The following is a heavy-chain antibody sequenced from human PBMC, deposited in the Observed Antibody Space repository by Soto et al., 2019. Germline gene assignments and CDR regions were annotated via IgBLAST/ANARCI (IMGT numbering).Heavy chain of an antibody. J-gene: IGHJ6*02. CDR2: IYYSGST. D-gene: IGHD1-1*01. CDR1: GGSISSSSYY. V-gene: IGHV4-39*01. CDR3: ARQNGTDFDYYYYYGMDV. Sequence: SETLSLTCTVSGGSISSSSYYWGWIRQPPGKGLEWIGSIYYSGSTYYNPSLKSRVTISVDTSKNQFSLKLSSVTAADTAVYYCARQNGTDFDYYYYYGMDVWGQGTTVTVSS.